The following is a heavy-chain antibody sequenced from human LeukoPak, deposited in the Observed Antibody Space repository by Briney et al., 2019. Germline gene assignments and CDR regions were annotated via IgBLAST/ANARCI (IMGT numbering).Heavy chain of an antibody. J-gene: IGHJ4*02. Sequence: PGGSLRLSCTASGFIFSSFWMAWVRQAPGKGLEWVGRIKSKTDGGTTDYAAPVKGRFTISRDDSKNTLYLQMNSLKTEDTAVYYCTTAYYDSSGYYYFDYWGQGTLVTVSS. CDR3: TTAYYDSSGYYYFDY. D-gene: IGHD3-22*01. CDR2: IKSKTDGGTT. CDR1: GFIFSSFW. V-gene: IGHV3-15*01.